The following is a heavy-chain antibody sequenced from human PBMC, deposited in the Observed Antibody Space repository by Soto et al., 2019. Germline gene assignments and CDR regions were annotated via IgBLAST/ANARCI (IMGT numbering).Heavy chain of an antibody. CDR2: IIPIFGAP. CDR3: ARGNSYHYDSSGYKSPFQH. V-gene: IGHV1-69*13. Sequence: GASVKVSCKASGGSFSSYSINWMRQAPGQGLAWIGGIIPIFGAPNYAREFQGRVTITADESTSTVYMELSSLRSEDTAVYYCARGNSYHYDSSGYKSPFQHWGQGTLVTVSS. CDR1: GGSFSSYS. J-gene: IGHJ4*02. D-gene: IGHD3-22*01.